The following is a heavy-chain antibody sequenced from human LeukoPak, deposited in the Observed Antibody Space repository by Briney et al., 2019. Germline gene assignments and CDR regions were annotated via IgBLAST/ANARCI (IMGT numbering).Heavy chain of an antibody. Sequence: GGSLRLSCAASGFTFDNYGMTWVRQAPGKGLEWVSGINWNGGSTGYADSVKGRFTISRDNAKNSLYLQMNSLRAEDTALYYCARDRGVDTAMVNWFDPWGQGTLVTVSS. J-gene: IGHJ5*02. CDR1: GFTFDNYG. CDR3: ARDRGVDTAMVNWFDP. D-gene: IGHD5-18*01. V-gene: IGHV3-20*04. CDR2: INWNGGST.